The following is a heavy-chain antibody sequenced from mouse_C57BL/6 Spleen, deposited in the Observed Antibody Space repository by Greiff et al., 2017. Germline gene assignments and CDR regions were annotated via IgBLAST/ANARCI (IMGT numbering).Heavy chain of an antibody. V-gene: IGHV1-55*01. D-gene: IGHD2-1*01. CDR2: LYPGSGST. J-gene: IGHJ3*01. Sequence: QVQLQQPGAELVKPGASVKMSCKASGYTFTSYWITWVKQRPGQGLEWIGDLYPGSGSTNYNEKFKSKATLTVDTSSSTAYMQLSSLTSDDSAVYYCAREGIYYGNYVGFAYWGQGTLVTVSA. CDR1: GYTFTSYW. CDR3: AREGIYYGNYVGFAY.